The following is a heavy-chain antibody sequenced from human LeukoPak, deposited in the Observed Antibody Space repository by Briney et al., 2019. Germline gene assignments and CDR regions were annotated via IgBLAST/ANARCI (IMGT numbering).Heavy chain of an antibody. Sequence: ASVRVSCTASGYTFTGYYIHWVRQAPGQGLEWMGRINPNSGGANYAQKFQGTVTMTRDTSINAAYMELSRLKSDDTAVYYCARDRLAGAGPGGWGQGTLVTVSS. CDR1: GYTFTGYY. CDR3: ARDRLAGAGPGG. CDR2: INPNSGGA. V-gene: IGHV1-2*06. J-gene: IGHJ4*02. D-gene: IGHD6-13*01.